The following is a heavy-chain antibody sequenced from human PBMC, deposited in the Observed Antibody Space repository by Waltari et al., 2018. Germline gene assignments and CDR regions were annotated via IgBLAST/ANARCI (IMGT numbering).Heavy chain of an antibody. CDR2: IMEDGSTK. J-gene: IGHJ3*01. CDR1: GFTFINYW. D-gene: IGHD2-21*02. CDR3: ARDRDFSTLDV. V-gene: IGHV3-7*04. Sequence: EVQLVQSGGGLVRPGGSLRLSCVGSGFTFINYWIAWVRQAPGRGLEWVANIMEDGSTKQYVESVRGRFSISRDNAKNSVYLQLNSLRVEDTAVYYCARDRDFSTLDVWGQGTTVTVSS.